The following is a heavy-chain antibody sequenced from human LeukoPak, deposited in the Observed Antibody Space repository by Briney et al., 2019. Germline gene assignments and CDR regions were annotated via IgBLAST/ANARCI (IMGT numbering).Heavy chain of an antibody. CDR1: GGSIGRSSYY. D-gene: IGHD5-18*01. CDR2: FNHSGST. CDR3: ARGNNRGVGVVDTFDY. V-gene: IGHV4-39*07. Sequence: PSETLSLTCTVSGGSIGRSSYYWSWIRQPPGKGLEWIGEFNHSGSTNYNPYLKSRVTISVDTSKNQFSLKLSSVTAADTAVYYCARGNNRGVGVVDTFDYWGQGTLVTVSS. J-gene: IGHJ4*02.